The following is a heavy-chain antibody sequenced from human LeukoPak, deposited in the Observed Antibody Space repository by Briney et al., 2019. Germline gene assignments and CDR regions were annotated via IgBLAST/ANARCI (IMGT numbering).Heavy chain of an antibody. Sequence: GGSLRLSCAASGFTFSSYGMHWVRQAPGKGLEWVAVIWYGGSNKYYADSVKGRFTISRDNSKNTLYLQMNSLRAEDTAVYYCAKVPHYYGSGSYFDYWGQGTLVTVSS. CDR2: IWYGGSNK. J-gene: IGHJ4*02. CDR1: GFTFSSYG. V-gene: IGHV3-33*08. D-gene: IGHD3-10*01. CDR3: AKVPHYYGSGSYFDY.